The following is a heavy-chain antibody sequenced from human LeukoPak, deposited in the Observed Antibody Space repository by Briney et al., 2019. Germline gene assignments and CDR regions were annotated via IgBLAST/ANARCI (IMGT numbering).Heavy chain of an antibody. Sequence: TGGSLRLSCAASGFTSFSDYAMNWVRQAPGKGPEWVSGVSGSGFSAFYADSVRGRFTISRDNSKNTVYLQMNSLRAEDTALYYCTKDRGPMIRGARNPNDAFDIWGQGTMVTVSS. J-gene: IGHJ3*02. V-gene: IGHV3-23*01. CDR3: TKDRGPMIRGARNPNDAFDI. D-gene: IGHD3-10*01. CDR2: VSGSGFSA. CDR1: GFTSFSDYA.